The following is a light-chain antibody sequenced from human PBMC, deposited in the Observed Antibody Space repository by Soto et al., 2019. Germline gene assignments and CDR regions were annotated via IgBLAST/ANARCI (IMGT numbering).Light chain of an antibody. J-gene: IGKJ1*01. V-gene: IGKV3-20*01. Sequence: EIVLTQSPGTLSLSPGERATLSCRASQSVSSSYLAWYQQKPGQAPRLLIYGASSRATGIPDRFSGSGSGTDFTLTISTLEPEDFAVYYCQLYGSSPGTFGQGTKVEIK. CDR2: GAS. CDR3: QLYGSSPGT. CDR1: QSVSSSY.